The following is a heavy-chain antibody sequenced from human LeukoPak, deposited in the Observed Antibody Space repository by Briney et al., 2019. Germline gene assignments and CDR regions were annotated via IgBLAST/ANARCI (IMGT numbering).Heavy chain of an antibody. CDR3: ARDSGWDSSGGPGDY. J-gene: IGHJ4*02. D-gene: IGHD6-19*01. CDR1: GVSFSGYY. Sequence: SETLSLTCAVYGVSFSGYYWSWIRQPPGKGLEWIGEINHSGSTNYNPSLKSRVTISVDTSKNQFSLKLSSVTAADTAVYYCARDSGWDSSGGPGDYWGQGTLVTVSS. V-gene: IGHV4-34*01. CDR2: INHSGST.